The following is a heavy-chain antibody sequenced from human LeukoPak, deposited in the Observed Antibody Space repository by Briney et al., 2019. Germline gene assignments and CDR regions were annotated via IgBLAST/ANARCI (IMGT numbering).Heavy chain of an antibody. J-gene: IGHJ3*02. Sequence: SETLSLTCTVSGGSISSYHWSWIRQPPGKGLEWIGYIYYNGSTNYNPSLKSRVTISIDTSKNQFSLKLTSVTGAHTAVYYCARRQWWVKGEAYDIWGQGTLVTVSS. D-gene: IGHD2-15*01. V-gene: IGHV4-59*08. CDR1: GGSISSYH. CDR2: IYYNGST. CDR3: ARRQWWVKGEAYDI.